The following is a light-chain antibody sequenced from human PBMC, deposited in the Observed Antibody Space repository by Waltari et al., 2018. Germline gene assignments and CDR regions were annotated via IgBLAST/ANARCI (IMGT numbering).Light chain of an antibody. CDR1: QSMSSW. Sequence: DIQMTQSPSSLSASVGDKVTITCQASQSMSSWLAWYQQKPGKAPKPLIYKASSLESGVPSRFSGSGSGTDFTLTISSLQPEDFATYYCQQYNSSPWTFGQGTKVEIK. CDR3: QQYNSSPWT. CDR2: KAS. V-gene: IGKV1-5*01. J-gene: IGKJ1*01.